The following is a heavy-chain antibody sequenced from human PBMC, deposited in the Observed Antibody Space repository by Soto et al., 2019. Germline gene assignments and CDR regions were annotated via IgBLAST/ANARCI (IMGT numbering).Heavy chain of an antibody. CDR3: ARDRDSPYDYVWVSYRSNAFAL. V-gene: IGHV3-30-3*01. D-gene: IGHD3-16*02. J-gene: IGHJ3*01. Sequence: PGGSLRLSCAASGSTFSSYAMHWVRQAPGKGLEWVAVISYDGSNKYYAESVKGRFTIYRDNSRNMLYLQMNSLRAVDTAVYYCARDRDSPYDYVWVSYRSNAFALWGQGTMVTVSS. CDR1: GSTFSSYA. CDR2: ISYDGSNK.